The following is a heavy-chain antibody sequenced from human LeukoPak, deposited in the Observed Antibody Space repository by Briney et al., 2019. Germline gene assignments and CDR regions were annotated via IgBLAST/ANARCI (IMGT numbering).Heavy chain of an antibody. CDR2: INAGNGNT. D-gene: IGHD2-15*01. Sequence: ASVKVSCKTSGFTFTNHAMHWVRQAPGQRLEWMGWINAGNGNTKYSQKFQGRVTITRDTSASTAYMELSSLRSEDTAVYYCARGNYCSGGSCHKYDAFDIWGQGTMVTVSS. J-gene: IGHJ3*02. V-gene: IGHV1-3*01. CDR3: ARGNYCSGGSCHKYDAFDI. CDR1: GFTFTNHA.